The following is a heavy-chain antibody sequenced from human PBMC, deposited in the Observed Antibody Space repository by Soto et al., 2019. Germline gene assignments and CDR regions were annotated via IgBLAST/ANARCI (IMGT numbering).Heavy chain of an antibody. Sequence: RGESLKISCKGSGYSFTSYWISWVCQMPGKGLEWMGRIDPSDSYTNYSPSFQGHVTISADKSISTAYLQWSSLKASDTAMYYCARVLHRGCSGGSCYLAPVVWGQGTKVTVSS. J-gene: IGHJ6*02. CDR3: ARVLHRGCSGGSCYLAPVV. V-gene: IGHV5-10-1*01. CDR2: IDPSDSYT. D-gene: IGHD2-15*01. CDR1: GYSFTSYW.